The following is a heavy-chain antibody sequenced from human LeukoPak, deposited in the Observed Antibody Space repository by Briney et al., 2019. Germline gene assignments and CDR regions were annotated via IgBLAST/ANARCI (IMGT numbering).Heavy chain of an antibody. D-gene: IGHD3-9*01. CDR3: ARDDPPNYDILTGYYDALDI. V-gene: IGHV3-7*01. J-gene: IGHJ3*02. Sequence: GGSLRLSCTASGFTFSNYWMTWVRQAPGKGLAWVANINEDGSKKYYVDSVKGRFTISRDNAKNSQYLQMNNLRAEDTAVYYCARDDPPNYDILTGYYDALDIWGQGTMVTVSS. CDR2: INEDGSKK. CDR1: GFTFSNYW.